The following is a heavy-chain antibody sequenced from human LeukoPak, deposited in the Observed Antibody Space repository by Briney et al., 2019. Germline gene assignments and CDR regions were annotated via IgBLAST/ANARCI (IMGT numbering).Heavy chain of an antibody. Sequence: PGGSLKLSCAASTFTFTDSHINWVRQAFGKGLEWVGRIRSKANSYATGYSASVKGRFTISRDDSKNTAYLHMDSLKTEDTAVYYCSRRGSGSSFDYWGQGTLVTVSS. CDR3: SRRGSGSSFDY. CDR1: TFTFTDSH. V-gene: IGHV3-73*01. J-gene: IGHJ4*02. CDR2: IRSKANSYAT. D-gene: IGHD6-19*01.